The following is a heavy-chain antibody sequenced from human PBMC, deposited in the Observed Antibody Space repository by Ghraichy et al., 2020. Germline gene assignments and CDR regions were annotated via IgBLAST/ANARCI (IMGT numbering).Heavy chain of an antibody. J-gene: IGHJ4*02. CDR1: GFTFSSYA. D-gene: IGHD3-3*01. Sequence: GGSLRLSCAASGFTFSSYAMSWVRQAPGKGLEWVSAISGSGGSTYYADSVKGRFTISRDNSKNTLYLQMNSLRAEDTAVYYCAKGGATYYDFWSGYYRGGNYFDYWGQGTLVTVSS. V-gene: IGHV3-23*01. CDR2: ISGSGGST. CDR3: AKGGATYYDFWSGYYRGGNYFDY.